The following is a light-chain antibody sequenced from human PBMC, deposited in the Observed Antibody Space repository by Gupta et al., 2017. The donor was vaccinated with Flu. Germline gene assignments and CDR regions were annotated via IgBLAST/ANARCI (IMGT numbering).Light chain of an antibody. V-gene: IGKV1-33*01. Sequence: DIQMTQSPSSLSASVGDRVTITCLASQDISNYLNWYQQKPGKAPKLLIYDASNLETGVPSRFSGSGSGTDFTFTISSLQPEDIATYYCQQYDNLPGYSFGQGTKLEIK. J-gene: IGKJ2*03. CDR3: QQYDNLPGYS. CDR2: DAS. CDR1: QDISNY.